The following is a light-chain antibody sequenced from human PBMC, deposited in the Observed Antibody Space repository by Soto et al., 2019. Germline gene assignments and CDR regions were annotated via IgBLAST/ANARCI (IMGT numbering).Light chain of an antibody. CDR2: LGS. V-gene: IGKV2-28*01. CDR1: QSLLHSNGYNY. J-gene: IGKJ1*01. Sequence: IVMTQSPLSLPVTPGEPASISCRSSQSLLHSNGYNYLDWYLQKPGQSPQLLIYLGSNRASGVPDRFSGSGSGTDFTLTISSLEPEDFAVYYCQQRSNWPPWTFGQGTKVDIK. CDR3: QQRSNWPPWT.